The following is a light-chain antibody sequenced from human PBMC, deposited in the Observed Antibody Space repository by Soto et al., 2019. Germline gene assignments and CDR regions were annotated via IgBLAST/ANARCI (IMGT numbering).Light chain of an antibody. CDR1: QGITSS. J-gene: IGKJ5*01. CDR3: QQRYSTPPT. Sequence: DIQMTQSPSSLSASVGDRVTITCRASQGITSSLNWYQQKPGKAPKHLIYAASSLQSGFPSRFSGSGSGTDFTLTISSMQREDFATYYCQQRYSTPPTCGQGTRLEI. V-gene: IGKV1-39*01. CDR2: AAS.